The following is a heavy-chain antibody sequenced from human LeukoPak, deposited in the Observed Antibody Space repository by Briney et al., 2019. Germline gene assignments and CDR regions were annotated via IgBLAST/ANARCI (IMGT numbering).Heavy chain of an antibody. J-gene: IGHJ6*03. CDR2: INHSGST. CDR3: ARGPRYFDWLLWRDYYMDV. D-gene: IGHD3-9*01. CDR1: GGSFSGYY. Sequence: SETLSLTCAVYGGSFSGYYWSWIRQPPGKGLERIGEINHSGSTNYNPSLKSRVTISVDTSKNQFSLKLSSVTAADTAVYYCARGPRYFDWLLWRDYYMDVWGKGTTVTVSS. V-gene: IGHV4-34*01.